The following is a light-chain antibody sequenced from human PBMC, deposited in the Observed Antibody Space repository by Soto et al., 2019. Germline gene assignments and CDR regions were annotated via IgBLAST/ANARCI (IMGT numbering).Light chain of an antibody. CDR2: GAS. J-gene: IGKJ2*01. CDR1: QSVSSN. V-gene: IGKV3-15*01. CDR3: QQYNNWPPYT. Sequence: EIVTTKCPANLSVSPGERVSLSCRASQSVSSNLAWYQQKPGQGPRLLLYGASTRATGILARFSGSGSGTEFTLTISSLQSEDFAVYYCQQYNNWPPYTFGQGTKVEIK.